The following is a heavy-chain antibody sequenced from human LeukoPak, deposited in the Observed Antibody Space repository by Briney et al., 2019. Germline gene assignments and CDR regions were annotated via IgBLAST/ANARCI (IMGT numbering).Heavy chain of an antibody. J-gene: IGHJ4*02. D-gene: IGHD2-2*01. V-gene: IGHV3-49*04. CDR1: GFTFGDYA. CDR2: IRSKAYGGTT. Sequence: GRSLRHSCTASGFTFGDYAMSWVRQAPGKGLEWVGFIRSKAYGGTTEYAASVKGRFTISRDDSKSIAYLQMNSLKTEDTAVYYCTRVMFVVVPAASDYWGQGTLVTVSS. CDR3: TRVMFVVVPAASDY.